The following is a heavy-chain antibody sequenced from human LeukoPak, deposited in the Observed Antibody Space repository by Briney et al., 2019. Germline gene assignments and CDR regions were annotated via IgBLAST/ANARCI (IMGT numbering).Heavy chain of an antibody. CDR2: INPNSGGT. D-gene: IGHD6-19*01. CDR3: ARVPISSGWSSGQSYYFDY. CDR1: GYTFTGYY. V-gene: IGHV1-2*02. Sequence: ASVKVSCKASGYTFTGYYMHWVRQVPGQGLEWMGWINPNSGGTNYAQKFQGRVTMTRDTSISTAYMELSRLRSDDTAVYYCARVPISSGWSSGQSYYFDYWGQGTLVTVSS. J-gene: IGHJ4*02.